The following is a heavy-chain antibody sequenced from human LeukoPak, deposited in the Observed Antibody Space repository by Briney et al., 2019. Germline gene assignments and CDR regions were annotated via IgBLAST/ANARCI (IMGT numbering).Heavy chain of an antibody. D-gene: IGHD3-22*01. V-gene: IGHV3-43*02. CDR1: GFTFDDYA. J-gene: IGHJ4*02. CDR3: AKDHYDSSPNYFDY. CDR2: ISGDGGST. Sequence: GGSLRLSCAASGFTFDDYAMHWVRQAPGKGLEWVSLISGDGGSTYYADSVKGRFTISRDNSKDSLYLQMNSLRTEDTALYYCAKDHYDSSPNYFDYWGQGTLVTVSS.